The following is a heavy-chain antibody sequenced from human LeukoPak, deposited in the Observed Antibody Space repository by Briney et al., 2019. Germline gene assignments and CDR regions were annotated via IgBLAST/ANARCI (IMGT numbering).Heavy chain of an antibody. CDR2: IYYSGTT. V-gene: IGHV4-38-2*01. CDR3: ARLGYSGSYYKGWYFDL. Sequence: SETLSLTCAVSGDSISSGYYWGWIRQPPGKALEWIGSIYYSGTTYYNPSLKSRVTLSVDTSKNQFSLTLNSVTAADTAVYYCARLGYSGSYYKGWYFDLGGRGTLVTVSS. D-gene: IGHD1-26*01. J-gene: IGHJ2*01. CDR1: GDSISSGYY.